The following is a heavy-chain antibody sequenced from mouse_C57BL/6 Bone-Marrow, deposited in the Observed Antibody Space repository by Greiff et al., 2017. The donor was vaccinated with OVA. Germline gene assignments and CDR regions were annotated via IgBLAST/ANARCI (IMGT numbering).Heavy chain of an antibody. CDR1: GYTFTSYW. CDR3: ARKDYNGSRDYAMDY. J-gene: IGHJ4*01. CDR2: IYPGSGST. V-gene: IGHV1-55*01. D-gene: IGHD1-1*01. Sequence: QVQLQQPGAELVKPGASVKMSCKASGYTFTSYWITWVKQRPGQGLEWIGDIYPGSGSTNYNEKFKSKATLTVDTSSSTAYMQLSSLTSEDSAVYYCARKDYNGSRDYAMDYWGQGTSVTVSS.